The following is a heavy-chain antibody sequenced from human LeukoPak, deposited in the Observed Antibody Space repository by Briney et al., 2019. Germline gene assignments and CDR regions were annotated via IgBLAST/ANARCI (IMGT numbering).Heavy chain of an antibody. Sequence: GGSLRLSCAASGFTFSSYSMNWVRQAPGKGLEWVSSISSSSSYIYYADSVKGRFTISRDNAQNSMYLQMNSLRAEDTAVYYCGRVGGRSKAAKGDAFDIWGQGTMVTVSS. V-gene: IGHV3-21*01. CDR3: GRVGGRSKAAKGDAFDI. CDR2: ISSSSSYI. D-gene: IGHD6-6*01. J-gene: IGHJ3*02. CDR1: GFTFSSYS.